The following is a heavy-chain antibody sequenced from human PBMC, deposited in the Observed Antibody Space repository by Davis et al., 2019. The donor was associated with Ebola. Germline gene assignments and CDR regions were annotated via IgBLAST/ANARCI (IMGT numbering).Heavy chain of an antibody. CDR2: ISYEGSNK. CDR3: ARRDLWFGELLYYYYGMDV. Sequence: GGSLRLSCAASGFTSSSYWMSWVRQAPGKGLGWVAVISYEGSNKYYADSVKGRFTISRDNSKNTLYLQMNSLRAEDTAVYYCARRDLWFGELLYYYYGMDVWGQGTTVTVSS. D-gene: IGHD3-10*01. CDR1: GFTSSSYW. J-gene: IGHJ6*02. V-gene: IGHV3-30-3*01.